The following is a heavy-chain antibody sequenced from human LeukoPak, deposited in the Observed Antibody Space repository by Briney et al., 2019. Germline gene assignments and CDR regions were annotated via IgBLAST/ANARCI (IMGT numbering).Heavy chain of an antibody. J-gene: IGHJ6*03. CDR2: IYTSGST. V-gene: IGHV4-4*07. CDR3: ARVQGGSRGYYYYMDV. Sequence: SETLSLTCTVSGGSLSRYYWSWIRQPAGKGLEWIGRIYTSGSTNYNPSLKSRVTMSVDTSKNQFSLKLSSVTAADAAVYYCARVQGGSRGYYYYMDVWVKGTTVTVSS. CDR1: GGSLSRYY.